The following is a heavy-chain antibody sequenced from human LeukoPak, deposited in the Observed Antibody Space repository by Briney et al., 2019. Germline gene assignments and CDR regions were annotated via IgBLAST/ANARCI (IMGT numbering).Heavy chain of an antibody. V-gene: IGHV4-31*03. D-gene: IGHD5-12*01. Sequence: SQTLSLTCTVSGGSISSGGYYWSWIRQHPGKGLEWIGYIYYSGSTYYNPSLKSRATISVDTSKNQFSLKLSSVTAADTAVYYCASTPYSGYDYYYYGMDVWGKGTTVTVSS. CDR3: ASTPYSGYDYYYYGMDV. CDR1: GGSISSGGYY. CDR2: IYYSGST. J-gene: IGHJ6*04.